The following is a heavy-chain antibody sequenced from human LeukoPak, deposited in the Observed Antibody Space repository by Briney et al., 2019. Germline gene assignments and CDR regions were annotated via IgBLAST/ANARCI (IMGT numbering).Heavy chain of an antibody. Sequence: GGSLRLSCAASGFTFSTYEMSWVRQAPGKGLEWVANINQDGSEKYYVDSVKGRFTISRDNAKNSLYLQMNSLRAEDTAVYYCARDQGFSYYFYYMDVWGKGTTVTVSS. J-gene: IGHJ6*03. CDR3: ARDQGFSYYFYYMDV. CDR2: INQDGSEK. D-gene: IGHD3-3*01. CDR1: GFTFSTYE. V-gene: IGHV3-7*01.